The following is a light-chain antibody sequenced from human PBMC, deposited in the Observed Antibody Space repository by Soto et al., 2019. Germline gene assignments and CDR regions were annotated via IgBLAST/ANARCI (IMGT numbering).Light chain of an antibody. Sequence: SYELTQKPSGSVAPGKTARITCGGNNIRNKSVQWYQQKPGQAPVVVVYDDTNRPSGIPERFSGSNSGNTATLTISSVEAGDEADYYCQVWASSSDHWVFGGGTKLTVL. V-gene: IGLV3-21*03. CDR3: QVWASSSDHWV. CDR1: NIRNKS. J-gene: IGLJ3*02. CDR2: DDT.